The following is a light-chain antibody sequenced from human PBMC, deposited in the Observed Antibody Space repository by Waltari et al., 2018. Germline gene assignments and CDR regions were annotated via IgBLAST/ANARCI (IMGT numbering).Light chain of an antibody. V-gene: IGLV2-23*02. CDR2: DVS. J-gene: IGLJ2*01. CDR3: CSYACSSTFVV. CDR1: SSDGGGYNY. Sequence: QSALTPPASVSGSPGQSTTISCTGTSSDGGGYNYVSWYQQHPGKAPKLMIDDVSKRPSGVSNRFSGSKSGNTASLTISGLQAEDEADYYCCSYACSSTFVVFGGGTKLTVL.